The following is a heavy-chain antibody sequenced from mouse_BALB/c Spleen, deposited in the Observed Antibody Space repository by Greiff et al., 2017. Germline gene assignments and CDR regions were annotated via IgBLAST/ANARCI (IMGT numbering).Heavy chain of an antibody. J-gene: IGHJ4*01. D-gene: IGHD1-1*02. CDR3: TRSYGPYAMDY. V-gene: IGHV1-69*02. Sequence: QVQLKQPGAELVRPGASVKLSCKASGYTFTSYWINWVKQRPGQGLEWIGNIYPSDSYTNYNQKFKDKATLTVDKSSSTAYMQLSSPTSEDSAVYYCTRSYGPYAMDYWGQGTSVTVSS. CDR1: GYTFTSYW. CDR2: IYPSDSYT.